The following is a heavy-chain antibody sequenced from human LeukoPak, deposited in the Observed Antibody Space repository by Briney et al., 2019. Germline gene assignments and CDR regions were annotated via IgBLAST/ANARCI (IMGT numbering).Heavy chain of an antibody. CDR1: GFTFSRHW. Sequence: GGSLRLSCAASGFTFSRHWMTWVRQAPGKGLEWVANIKHDGSEKNYVDSVKGRFTISRDNAKNSLYLQMNSLRAEDTAVYYCAKNGGYSYHYYFDYWGQGTLATVSS. J-gene: IGHJ4*02. V-gene: IGHV3-7*03. CDR2: IKHDGSEK. D-gene: IGHD5-18*01. CDR3: AKNGGYSYHYYFDY.